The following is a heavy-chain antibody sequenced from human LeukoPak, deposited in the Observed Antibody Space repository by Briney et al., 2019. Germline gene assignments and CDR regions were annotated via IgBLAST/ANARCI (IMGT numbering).Heavy chain of an antibody. CDR3: AKSDGYGLIDY. Sequence: SETLSLTCTVSGASLSTSAYYWGWLRQPPGTGLDWIGNIYYSGSTYYNPSLKSRVTISVDSSKNQFSLRLSSVTTADTAVYYCAKSDGYGLIDYWGQGTLVTVSS. CDR2: IYYSGST. CDR1: GASLSTSAYY. D-gene: IGHD5-24*01. J-gene: IGHJ4*02. V-gene: IGHV4-39*01.